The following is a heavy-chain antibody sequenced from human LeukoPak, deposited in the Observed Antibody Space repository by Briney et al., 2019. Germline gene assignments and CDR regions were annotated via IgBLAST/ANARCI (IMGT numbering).Heavy chain of an antibody. Sequence: YSGSAKYNPSLKSRLTISIDTSKNQFSLQLSSVTAADTATYYCATPYCSGTSCRDVFNMWGRGTRVTVSS. V-gene: IGHV4-31*02. CDR3: ATPYCSGTSCRDVFNM. J-gene: IGHJ3*02. D-gene: IGHD2-2*01. CDR2: YSGSA.